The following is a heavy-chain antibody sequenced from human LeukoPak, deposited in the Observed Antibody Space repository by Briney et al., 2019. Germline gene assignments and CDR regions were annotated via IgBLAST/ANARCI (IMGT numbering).Heavy chain of an antibody. Sequence: GGSLRLSCAASGFTFSSHEMNWVRQAPGKGLEWVSYITSSGSAIYYADSVKGRFTISRDNAKNSLYLQMNSLRADDTALYYCAREVVGATSEFDFWGQGTLVTVSS. V-gene: IGHV3-48*03. CDR2: ITSSGSAI. CDR1: GFTFSSHE. D-gene: IGHD1-26*01. J-gene: IGHJ4*02. CDR3: AREVVGATSEFDF.